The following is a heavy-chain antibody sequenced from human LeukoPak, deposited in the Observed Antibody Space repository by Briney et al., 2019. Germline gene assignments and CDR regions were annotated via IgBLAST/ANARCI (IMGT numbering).Heavy chain of an antibody. CDR3: ARRVLGEEFDY. CDR1: GYTFTTYG. D-gene: IGHD2-8*02. Sequence: GASVKVSCKASGYTFTTYGISWVRQAPGQGLEWMGWISAYNGNTNYAQKLQGRVTMTTDTYTSTAHMELRSLRSDDTAVYYCARRVLGEEFDYWGQGTLVTVSS. CDR2: ISAYNGNT. J-gene: IGHJ4*02. V-gene: IGHV1-18*01.